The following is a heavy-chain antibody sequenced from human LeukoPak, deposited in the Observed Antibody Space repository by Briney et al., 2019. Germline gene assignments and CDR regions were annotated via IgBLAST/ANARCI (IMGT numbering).Heavy chain of an antibody. CDR3: AKGGITTGVGYDFWSGYYHHDAFDI. V-gene: IGHV3-23*01. CDR2: ISGSGGST. J-gene: IGHJ3*02. Sequence: AGSLSLSCAASGFPFSSYAMSWVRQAPGKGLEGVSAISGSGGSTYYADSVKGRFTISRDNSKNTLYLQMNSLRAEDTAVYYCAKGGITTGVGYDFWSGYYHHDAFDIWGQGIMVTVSS. D-gene: IGHD3-3*01. CDR1: GFPFSSYA.